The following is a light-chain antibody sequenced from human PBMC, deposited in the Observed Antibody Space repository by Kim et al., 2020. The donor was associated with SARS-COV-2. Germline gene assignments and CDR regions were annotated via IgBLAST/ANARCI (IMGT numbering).Light chain of an antibody. CDR2: GAS. V-gene: IGKV1D-16*01. J-gene: IGKJ4*01. Sequence: ASVGDRVTITCRASQAIFHVLAWYQQKPSKPPKVLIYGASSLHPGVPSRFSGSGSGTDFTLTISSLQPEDFATYYCQQYDSYPLTFGGGTKVDIK. CDR1: QAIFHV. CDR3: QQYDSYPLT.